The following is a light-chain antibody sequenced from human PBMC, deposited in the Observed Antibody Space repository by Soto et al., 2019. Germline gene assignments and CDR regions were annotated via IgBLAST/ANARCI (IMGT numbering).Light chain of an antibody. CDR3: QQYNSYSWT. CDR1: QSISNW. J-gene: IGKJ1*01. CDR2: KAS. Sequence: DIQMTQSPSILSASVGDRVTITCRASQSISNWLAWYQQKPGKAPKLLIYKASSLESGVPSRFSGSGSGTEFTLTISSLQPDDFATYYCQQYNSYSWTFGQGTTVEIK. V-gene: IGKV1-5*03.